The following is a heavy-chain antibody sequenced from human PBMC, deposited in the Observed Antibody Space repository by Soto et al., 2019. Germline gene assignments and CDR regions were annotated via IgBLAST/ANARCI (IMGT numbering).Heavy chain of an antibody. CDR2: IKSKTDGGTT. J-gene: IGHJ4*02. CDR3: TTDRDNVVVTAKPIDY. V-gene: IGHV3-15*07. CDR1: GFTFSNAW. Sequence: RGSLRLSCAASGFTFSNAWMNWVRQAPGKGLEWVGRIKSKTDGGTTDYAAPVKGRFTISRDDSKNTLYLQMNSLKTEDTAVYYCTTDRDNVVVTAKPIDYWGQGTLVTVSS. D-gene: IGHD2-21*02.